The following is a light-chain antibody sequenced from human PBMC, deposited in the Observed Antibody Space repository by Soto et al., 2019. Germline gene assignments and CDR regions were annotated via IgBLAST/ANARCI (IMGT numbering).Light chain of an antibody. CDR3: QQSNSFPHT. CDR2: AAS. V-gene: IGKV1-12*01. Sequence: DIQMTQSPSSVSASVGVRVTITCRASQGISNWLAWYQQKPGQAPKLLIYAASSLHSGVPSRFSGSGSGTDFTLTIISLQPEDFATYFCQQSNSFPHTFGRGTKLEI. J-gene: IGKJ2*01. CDR1: QGISNW.